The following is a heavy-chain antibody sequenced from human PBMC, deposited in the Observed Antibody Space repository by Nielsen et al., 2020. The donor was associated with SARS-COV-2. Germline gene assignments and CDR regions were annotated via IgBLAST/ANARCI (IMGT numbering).Heavy chain of an antibody. CDR2: ITAYTGNT. Sequence: ASVKVSCKASGYTFTNYFIHWVRQAPGQGLEWMGWITAYTGNTNYAQKVQGRVTMTTDTSTSTAYMELRSLESDDTAIYYCARGVHYDVVTAFDIWGQGTLVTVSS. CDR1: GYTFTNYF. V-gene: IGHV1-18*04. D-gene: IGHD3-9*01. CDR3: ARGVHYDVVTAFDI. J-gene: IGHJ3*02.